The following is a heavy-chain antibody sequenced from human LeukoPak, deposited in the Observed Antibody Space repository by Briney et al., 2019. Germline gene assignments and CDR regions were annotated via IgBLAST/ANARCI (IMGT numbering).Heavy chain of an antibody. CDR2: INPSSGGT. CDR3: ARATVPVLRYFDWLLTTYYFDY. J-gene: IGHJ4*02. Sequence: ASVKVSCKPSGYTFTGYYIHWVRQAPGQGLEWMGWINPSSGGTNYPQNFQGRVTMTRDTSISTAYMELSRLRSDDTAVYYCARATVPVLRYFDWLLTTYYFDYWGQGTLVTVSS. V-gene: IGHV1-2*02. CDR1: GYTFTGYY. D-gene: IGHD3-9*01.